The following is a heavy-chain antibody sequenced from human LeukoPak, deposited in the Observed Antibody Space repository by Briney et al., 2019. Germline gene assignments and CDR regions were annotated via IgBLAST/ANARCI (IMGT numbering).Heavy chain of an antibody. D-gene: IGHD5-12*01. J-gene: IGHJ4*02. CDR1: GGSISSYY. V-gene: IGHV4-59*01. CDR2: IYSSGST. Sequence: PSEALSLTCTVSGGSISSYYWSWIRQPPGKGLEWIGYIYSSGSTNYNPSLKSRVTISVDTSKNQFSLKPSSVTAADTAVYYCVREQWLIYYWGQGTLVTVSS. CDR3: VREQWLIYY.